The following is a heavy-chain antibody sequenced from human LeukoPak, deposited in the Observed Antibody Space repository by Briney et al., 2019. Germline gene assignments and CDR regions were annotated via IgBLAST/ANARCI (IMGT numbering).Heavy chain of an antibody. V-gene: IGHV3-74*01. CDR2: INPDGSSS. J-gene: IGHJ4*02. D-gene: IGHD2-15*01. CDR3: YSPEADY. CDR1: GFTFSDYW. Sequence: PGGSLRLSCAASGFTFSDYWMHWVRQAPGKGLVWVGRINPDGSSSSYADSVKGRFTISRDNAKNTLCLQMKSLRDEDTAVYYCYSPEADYWGQGTLVTVSS.